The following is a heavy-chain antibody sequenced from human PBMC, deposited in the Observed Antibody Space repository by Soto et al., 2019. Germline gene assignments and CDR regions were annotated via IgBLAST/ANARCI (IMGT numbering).Heavy chain of an antibody. CDR1: GFTFSSYD. CDR2: ISSNGGST. V-gene: IGHV3-64*01. CDR3: ARVATVAAAVGGAFDI. Sequence: EVQLVESGGGLVQHGGSLRLTCAASGFTFSSYDMHWVRQAPGKGLEYVSAISSNGGSTYYANSVKGRFTISRDNSKNTLYLQMGSLRAEDMAVYYCARVATVAAAVGGAFDIWGQGTMVTVSS. J-gene: IGHJ3*02. D-gene: IGHD6-13*01.